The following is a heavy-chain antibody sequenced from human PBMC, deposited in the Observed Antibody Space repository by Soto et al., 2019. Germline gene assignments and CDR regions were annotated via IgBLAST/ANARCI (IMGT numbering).Heavy chain of an antibody. CDR1: GGSISSGGYY. V-gene: IGHV4-31*03. Sequence: QVQLQESGPGLVKPSQTLSLTCTVSGGSISSGGYYWSWIRQHPGKGLEWIGYIYYSGSTYYNPSLKSRVTISVETSKNQFSLKLSSVTAADTAVYYCARDRGGVVARLFDYWGQGTLVTVSS. CDR3: ARDRGGVVARLFDY. D-gene: IGHD3-10*01. CDR2: IYYSGST. J-gene: IGHJ4*02.